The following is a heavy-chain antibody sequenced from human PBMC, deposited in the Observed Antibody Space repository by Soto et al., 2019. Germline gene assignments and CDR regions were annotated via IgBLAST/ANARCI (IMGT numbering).Heavy chain of an antibody. CDR2: INSDGSVS. V-gene: IGHV3-74*01. CDR1: GFTFSNYW. Sequence: EVKLVESGGGLVQPGGSLRRSCAASGFTFSNYWMYWVRQAPGQGLVWVSRINSDGSVSRYADSVKGRLTISRDNVKNTLYPQMNSLRVEDTAVYYCARGDCIGGSCYTLAGSFYYYMAVWGTATTVTVFS. CDR3: ARGDCIGGSCYTLAGSFYYYMAV. J-gene: IGHJ6*03. D-gene: IGHD2-15*01.